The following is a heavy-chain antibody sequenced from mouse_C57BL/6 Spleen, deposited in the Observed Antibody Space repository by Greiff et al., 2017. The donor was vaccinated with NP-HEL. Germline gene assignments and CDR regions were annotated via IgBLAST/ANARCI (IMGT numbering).Heavy chain of an antibody. V-gene: IGHV1-4*01. D-gene: IGHD1-1*01. Sequence: QVQLQQSGAELARPGASVKMSCKASGYTFTSYTMHWVKQRPGQGLEWIGYINPSSGYTKYNQKFKDKATLTADKSSSTAYMQLSSLTSEDSAVYYCARKEISYYGSSYDWYFDVWGTGTTVTVSS. CDR1: GYTFTSYT. CDR2: INPSSGYT. CDR3: ARKEISYYGSSYDWYFDV. J-gene: IGHJ1*03.